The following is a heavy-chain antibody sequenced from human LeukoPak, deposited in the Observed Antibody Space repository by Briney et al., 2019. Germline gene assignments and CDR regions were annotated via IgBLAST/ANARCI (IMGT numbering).Heavy chain of an antibody. CDR1: GYSFSSYG. CDR3: ARDYCSSTSCYFDY. V-gene: IGHV1-18*01. CDR2: ISGYNDDT. J-gene: IGHJ4*02. D-gene: IGHD2-2*01. Sequence: ASVKVSCKASGYSFSSYGISWVRQAPGQGLEWMGWISGYNDDTNYAQKLQGRVTMTTDTSTSTAYMELRSLRSDDTAVYYCARDYCSSTSCYFDYWGQGTLVTVSS.